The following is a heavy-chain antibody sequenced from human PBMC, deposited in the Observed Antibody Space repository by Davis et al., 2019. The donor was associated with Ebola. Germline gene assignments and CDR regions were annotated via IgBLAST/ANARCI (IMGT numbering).Heavy chain of an antibody. Sequence: GESLKISCAASGFTFSSYGMHWVRQAPGKGLEWVAVISYDGSNKYYADSVKGRFTISRDNSKNTLYLQMNSLRAEDTAVYYCARSAAFPVVVPAATPWDYYGMDVWGQGTTVTVSS. V-gene: IGHV3-30*19. D-gene: IGHD2-2*01. CDR3: ARSAAFPVVVPAATPWDYYGMDV. CDR2: ISYDGSNK. CDR1: GFTFSSYG. J-gene: IGHJ6*02.